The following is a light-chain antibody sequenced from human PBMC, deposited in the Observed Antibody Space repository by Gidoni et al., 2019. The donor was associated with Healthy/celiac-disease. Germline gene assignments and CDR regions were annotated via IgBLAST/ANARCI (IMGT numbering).Light chain of an antibody. CDR2: SNN. Sequence: QSVLTQPPSASGTPGQRVTISCSGSSSNIGSNNVNWYQQLPGTAPKLLIYSNNQRPSGVPDRFSGSKSGTSASLAISGLQSEDEADYYCAAWDDSLNGPMLVFGGGTKLTVL. V-gene: IGLV1-44*01. J-gene: IGLJ2*01. CDR1: SSNIGSNN. CDR3: AAWDDSLNGPMLV.